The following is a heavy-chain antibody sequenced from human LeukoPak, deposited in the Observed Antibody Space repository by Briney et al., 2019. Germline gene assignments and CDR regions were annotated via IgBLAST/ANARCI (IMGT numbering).Heavy chain of an antibody. CDR1: GFTFSDYY. CDR2: INPTSGYT. D-gene: IGHD3-22*01. V-gene: IGHV3-11*03. J-gene: IGHJ4*02. CDR3: ARQRYYYDSSGPYFDY. Sequence: GGSLRLSCAASGFTFSDYYMSWIRQAPGKGLEWLSYINPTSGYTPYADSVKGRFTISRDNSKNTLYLQMNSLRAEDTAVYYCARQRYYYDSSGPYFDYWGQGTLVTVSS.